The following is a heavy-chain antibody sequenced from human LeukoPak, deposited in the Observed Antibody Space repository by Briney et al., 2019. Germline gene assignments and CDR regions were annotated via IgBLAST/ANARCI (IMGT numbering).Heavy chain of an antibody. D-gene: IGHD2-15*01. V-gene: IGHV3-48*03. CDR1: GFTFNSYE. Sequence: GGSLRLSCAASGFTFNSYEMNWVRQAPGKGLEWVSYITSSGRTTSYADSVKGRFTISRDNAENSLSLQMNSLRAEDTAIYYCARESPHCSGVSCLFDYWGQGTLVTVSS. J-gene: IGHJ4*02. CDR2: ITSSGRTT. CDR3: ARESPHCSGVSCLFDY.